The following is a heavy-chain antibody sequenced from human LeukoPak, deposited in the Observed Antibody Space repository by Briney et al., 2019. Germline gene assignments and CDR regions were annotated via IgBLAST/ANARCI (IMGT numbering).Heavy chain of an antibody. CDR3: ARAGSFWHYVY. D-gene: IGHD1-7*01. CDR1: GFTFSGFW. V-gene: IGHV3-7*01. J-gene: IGHJ4*02. CDR2: IKQDGSEK. Sequence: GGSLRLSCAASGFTFSGFWMSWVRQTPGKGLEWVANIKQDGSEKYYEDSVKGRFTISRDNAKNSLSLQMNSLRVEDTAVYYCARAGSFWHYVYWGQGTLVTVSS.